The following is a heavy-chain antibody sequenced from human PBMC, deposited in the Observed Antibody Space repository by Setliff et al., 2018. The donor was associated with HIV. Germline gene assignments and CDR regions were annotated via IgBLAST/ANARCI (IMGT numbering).Heavy chain of an antibody. D-gene: IGHD6-13*01. Sequence: SETLSLTCAVSSGSITSSNWWNWVRQPPGKGLEWIGEIHHSGSTNYNPSLKSRVTISVDTSKNQFSLNLNSVTAADTALYYCARDRGILSNWLYYFDSWGQGTLVTVSS. V-gene: IGHV4-4*02. CDR1: SGSITSSNW. CDR3: ARDRGILSNWLYYFDS. J-gene: IGHJ4*02. CDR2: IHHSGST.